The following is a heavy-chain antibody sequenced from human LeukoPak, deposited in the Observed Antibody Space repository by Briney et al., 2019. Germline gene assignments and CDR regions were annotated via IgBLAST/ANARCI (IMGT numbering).Heavy chain of an antibody. CDR2: ISAYNGNT. V-gene: IGHV1-18*01. J-gene: IGHJ4*02. D-gene: IGHD3-10*01. CDR1: GYTFTSYG. CDR3: ARVRDLWFGDFDY. Sequence: ASMKVSCKASGYTFTSYGISWVRQAPGQGLEWMGWISAYNGNTNYAQKFQGRVTMTRDTSISTAYMELSRLRSDDTAVYYCARVRDLWFGDFDYWGQGTLVTVSS.